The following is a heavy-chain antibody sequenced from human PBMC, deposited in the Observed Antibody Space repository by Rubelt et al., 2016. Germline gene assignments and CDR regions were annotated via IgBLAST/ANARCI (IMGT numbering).Heavy chain of an antibody. V-gene: IGHV2-5*02. J-gene: IGHJ6*03. CDR3: AHSTSSAYYYYYYYMDV. Sequence: QITLKESGPTLVKPTQTLTVTCTFSGFSLSTSGVGVGWIRQPPGKALEWLALIYWDDDKRYSPSLKSRLTITKDTSKNQVVLTMTNMDPVDTATYYCAHSTSSAYYYYYYYMDVWGKGTTVTVSS. CDR1: GFSLSTSGVG. CDR2: IYWDDDK.